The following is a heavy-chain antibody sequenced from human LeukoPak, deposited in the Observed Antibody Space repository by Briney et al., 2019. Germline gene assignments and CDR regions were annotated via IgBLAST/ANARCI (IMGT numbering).Heavy chain of an antibody. CDR3: AKVHTSSWGFFEV. CDR1: GFTFKAYG. CDR2: IRNDGSTK. V-gene: IGHV3-30*02. D-gene: IGHD6-13*01. Sequence: GGSLRLSCAASGFTFKAYGLHWVRQAPGKGLEWVAFIRNDGSTKYYADSVKGRFTISRDNSKNTLYLDMNSLTIEETAVYYCAKVHTSSWGFFEVWGRGAPVTVSS. J-gene: IGHJ2*01.